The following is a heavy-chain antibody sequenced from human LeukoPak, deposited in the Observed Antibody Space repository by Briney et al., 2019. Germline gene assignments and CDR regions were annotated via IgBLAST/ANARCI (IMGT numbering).Heavy chain of an antibody. CDR1: GFSFSTYA. Sequence: PGGSLRLSCAASGFSFSTYAMSWVRQAPGKGLEWVAAITDIGDRTYYADFVQGRFTISRDNSKNTLYLQMNSLRGDSTAVYYCAKLDYYDNSGRPRHYWGQGTLVTVSS. D-gene: IGHD3-22*01. CDR2: ITDIGDRT. V-gene: IGHV3-23*01. CDR3: AKLDYYDNSGRPRHY. J-gene: IGHJ4*02.